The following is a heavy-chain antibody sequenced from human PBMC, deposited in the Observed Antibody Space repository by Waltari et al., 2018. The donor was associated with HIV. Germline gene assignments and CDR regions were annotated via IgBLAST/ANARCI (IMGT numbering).Heavy chain of an antibody. CDR2: IIPIFGTA. CDR1: GGTFSSYA. V-gene: IGHV1-69*01. CDR3: ARGGDCSSTSCYRWFDP. Sequence: QVQLVQSGAEVKKPGSSVKVSCKASGGTFSSYAISWVRQAPGQGLEWMGGIIPIFGTANYAQKFQGRVTITADESTSTAYMELSSLRSEDTAVYYCARGGDCSSTSCYRWFDPWGQGTLVTVSS. J-gene: IGHJ5*02. D-gene: IGHD2-2*02.